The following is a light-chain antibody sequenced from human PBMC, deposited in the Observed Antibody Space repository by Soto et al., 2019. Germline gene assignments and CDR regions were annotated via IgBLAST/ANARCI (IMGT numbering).Light chain of an antibody. V-gene: IGKV3-20*01. J-gene: IGKJ5*01. CDR1: QSVSSTY. CDR3: QQFGSSVT. Sequence: EIGLTQSPGPLSLSPGERATLSFRASQSVSSTYLAWYQQKPGQAPRLLIYRTSTRATGIPDRFSGSGSGTDFTLTISRLEPEDFAVYYCQQFGSSVTFGQGTRLEIK. CDR2: RTS.